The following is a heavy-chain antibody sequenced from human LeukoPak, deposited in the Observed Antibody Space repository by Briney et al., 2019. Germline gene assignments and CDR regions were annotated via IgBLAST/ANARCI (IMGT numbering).Heavy chain of an antibody. CDR2: ICYSGST. V-gene: IGHV4-61*01. J-gene: IGHJ5*02. CDR3: ARDGCGGDCNR. Sequence: SGTLSLTCTVSGGSVSSGSYYWSWIRQPPGKGLEWIGYICYSGSTNYNPSLKSRVTISVDTSKNQFSLKLSSVTAADTAVYYCARDGCGGDCNRWGQGTLVTVSS. D-gene: IGHD2-21*02. CDR1: GGSVSSGSYY.